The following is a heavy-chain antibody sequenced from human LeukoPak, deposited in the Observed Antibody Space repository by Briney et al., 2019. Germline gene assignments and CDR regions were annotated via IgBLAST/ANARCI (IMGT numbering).Heavy chain of an antibody. CDR1: GYSFTSYW. J-gene: IGHJ6*03. CDR2: IYPGDSDT. Sequence: GESLKISCKGSGYSFTSYWIGWVRQMPGKGLEWMGIIYPGDSDTRYSPSFQGQVTISADKSISTAYLQWSSLKASDTAMYYCARHSVTYYYGSGREYYYYTDVWGKGTTVTVSS. V-gene: IGHV5-51*01. D-gene: IGHD3-10*01. CDR3: ARHSVTYYYGSGREYYYYTDV.